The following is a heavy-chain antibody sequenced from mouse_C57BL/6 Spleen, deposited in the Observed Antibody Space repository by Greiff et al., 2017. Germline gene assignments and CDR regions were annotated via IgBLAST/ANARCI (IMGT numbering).Heavy chain of an antibody. Sequence: VQLKQSGGDLVKPGGSLKLSCAASGFTFSSYGMSWVRQTPDKRLEWVATISSGGSYTYYPDSVKGRFTISRDNAKNTLYLQMSSLKSEDTAMYYCARHPPITTVVATGNYFDYWGQGTTLTVSS. CDR3: ARHPPITTVVATGNYFDY. D-gene: IGHD1-1*01. CDR1: GFTFSSYG. CDR2: ISSGGSYT. J-gene: IGHJ2*01. V-gene: IGHV5-6*01.